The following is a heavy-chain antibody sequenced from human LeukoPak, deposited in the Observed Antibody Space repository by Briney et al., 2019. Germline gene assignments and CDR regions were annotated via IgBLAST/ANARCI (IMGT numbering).Heavy chain of an antibody. CDR3: AKDETGDGYNGI. CDR2: IHGQH. J-gene: IGHJ4*02. V-gene: IGHV3-23*01. D-gene: IGHD5-24*01. Sequence: GGSLRLSCAASGLIFRNYAMSWLRQAPGKGLGWLPTIHGQHNFYADSVKGRFTIHRHHSRSPLYLQMDNQKPEDTALYDCAKDETGDGYNGIWGRGTLVTVSS. CDR1: GLIFRNYA.